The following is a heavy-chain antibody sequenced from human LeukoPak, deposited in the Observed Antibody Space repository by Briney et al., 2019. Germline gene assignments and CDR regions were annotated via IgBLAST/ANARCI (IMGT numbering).Heavy chain of an antibody. CDR1: GYTFTSYA. CDR2: INAGNGNT. CDR3: ARELVQGMKFWYGESDY. D-gene: IGHD3-10*01. Sequence: ASVKFSCKASGYTFTSYAMHWVRQAPGQRLEWMGWINAGNGNTKYSQKFQGRVTITRDTSASTAYMELSSLRSEDTAVYYCARELVQGMKFWYGESDYWGQGTLVTISS. V-gene: IGHV1-3*01. J-gene: IGHJ4*02.